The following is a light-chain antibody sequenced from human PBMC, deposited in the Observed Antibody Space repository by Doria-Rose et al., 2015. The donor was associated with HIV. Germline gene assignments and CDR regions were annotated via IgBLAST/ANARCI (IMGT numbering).Light chain of an antibody. CDR1: NSDVCASDS. J-gene: IGLJ2*01. V-gene: IGLV2-8*01. Sequence: QSVVTQPPSASGSPGQSVTLSCTGTNSDVCASDSVSWYQQHPGMASKLLIYQVNKRPSGVADRFSGSKSGNTASLTVSGLQVDDEGDYYCSSFGGNVHVFFGGGTKLSVL. CDR3: SSFGGNVHVF. CDR2: QVN.